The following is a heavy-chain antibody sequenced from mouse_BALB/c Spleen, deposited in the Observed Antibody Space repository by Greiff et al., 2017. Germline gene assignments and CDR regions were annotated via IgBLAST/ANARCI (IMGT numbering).Heavy chain of an antibody. CDR1: GFTFSNYW. J-gene: IGHJ4*01. CDR3: TRLGLRLAMDY. CDR2: IRLKSNNYAT. D-gene: IGHD2-2*01. V-gene: IGHV6-6*02. Sequence: EVKLVESGGGLVQPGGSMKLSCVASGFTFSNYWMNWVRQSPEKGLEWVAEIRLKSNNYATHYAESVKGRFTISRDDSKSSVYLQMNNLRAEDTGIYYCTRLGLRLAMDYWGQGTSVTVSS.